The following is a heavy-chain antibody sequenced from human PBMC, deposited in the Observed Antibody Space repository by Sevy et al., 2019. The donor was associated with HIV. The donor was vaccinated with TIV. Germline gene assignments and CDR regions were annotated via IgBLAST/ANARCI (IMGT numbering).Heavy chain of an antibody. Sequence: GGSLRLSCTASGFTFGDYAMSWFRQAPGKGLEWVGFIRSKAYGGTTEYAAYVKGRFTISRDDSKGIAYLQMNSLKTEDTAVYYCTRDRDRRYYDSSGYPAYYYGMDVWGQGTTVTVSS. J-gene: IGHJ6*02. D-gene: IGHD3-22*01. CDR2: IRSKAYGGTT. V-gene: IGHV3-49*03. CDR3: TRDRDRRYYDSSGYPAYYYGMDV. CDR1: GFTFGDYA.